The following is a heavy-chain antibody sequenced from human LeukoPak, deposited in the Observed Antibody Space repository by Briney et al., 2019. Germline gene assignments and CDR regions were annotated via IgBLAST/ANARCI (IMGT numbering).Heavy chain of an antibody. Sequence: GGSLRLSCAASGFTFSSYAMSWVRQAPGKGLEWVSAISGSGDSTYYADSVKGRFTISRDNSKNTLYLQMNSLKTEDTAVYYCTRGDYYDSSGYYFLFDYWGQGTLVTVSS. CDR3: TRGDYYDSSGYYFLFDY. J-gene: IGHJ4*02. D-gene: IGHD3-22*01. CDR2: ISGSGDST. CDR1: GFTFSSYA. V-gene: IGHV3-23*01.